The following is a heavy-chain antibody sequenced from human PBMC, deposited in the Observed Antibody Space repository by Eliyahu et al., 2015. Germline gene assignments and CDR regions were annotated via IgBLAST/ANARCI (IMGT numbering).Heavy chain of an antibody. Sequence: QVQLVQSGAEVKKPGASVKVSXXASGYXFPXSXMHWVRXAPGXGLEWMGWINPNSGGTNYAQKFQGRVTMTRDTSISTAYMELSRLRSDDTAVYYCARDDSSSWYELDWYFDLWGRGTLVTVSS. CDR2: INPNSGGT. CDR3: ARDDSSSWYELDWYFDL. D-gene: IGHD6-13*01. CDR1: GYXFPXSX. V-gene: IGHV1-2*02. J-gene: IGHJ2*01.